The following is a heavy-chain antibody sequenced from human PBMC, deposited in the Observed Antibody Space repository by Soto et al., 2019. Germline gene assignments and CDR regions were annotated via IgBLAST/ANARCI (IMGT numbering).Heavy chain of an antibody. D-gene: IGHD3-10*01. Sequence: QVHLVESGGGVVQPGRSLRLSCAASGFTFSNYAMHWVRQAPGKGLEWMAITSDDASRRYYADSVRGRFTISRDNSKNTLYLEMNSLRDEDTALFYCARGSGSGSFLIDYWGQGILVTVSS. CDR3: ARGSGSGSFLIDY. V-gene: IGHV3-30*04. J-gene: IGHJ4*02. CDR1: GFTFSNYA. CDR2: TSDDASRR.